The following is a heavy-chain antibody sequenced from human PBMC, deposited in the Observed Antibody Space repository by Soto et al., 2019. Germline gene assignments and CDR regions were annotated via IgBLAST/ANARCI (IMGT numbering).Heavy chain of an antibody. J-gene: IGHJ4*02. CDR3: AREAALDGGYYFDY. D-gene: IGHD6-6*01. CDR1: GFTFSSYG. V-gene: IGHV3-33*01. CDR2: IWYDGSNK. Sequence: PGGSLRLSCAASGFTFSSYGMHWVRQAPGKGLEWVAVIWYDGSNKYYADSVKGRFTISRDNSKNTLYLQMNSLRAEDTAVYYCAREAALDGGYYFDYWGQGTLVTVSS.